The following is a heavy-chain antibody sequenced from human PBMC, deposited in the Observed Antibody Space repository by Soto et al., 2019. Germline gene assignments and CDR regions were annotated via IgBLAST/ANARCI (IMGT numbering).Heavy chain of an antibody. CDR3: STTIHYGWFDP. V-gene: IGHV4-4*02. CDR2: IYHSGST. J-gene: IGHJ5*02. D-gene: IGHD4-17*01. Sequence: SETQSLTCAVSSGSIKSDNWWTWVRRPPGKGLEWIGEIYHSGSTNYNPSLKGRVTITVDKSNNQFSLNLMSVTAADTAEYYCSTTIHYGWFDPWGQGILVTVSS. CDR1: SGSIKSDNW.